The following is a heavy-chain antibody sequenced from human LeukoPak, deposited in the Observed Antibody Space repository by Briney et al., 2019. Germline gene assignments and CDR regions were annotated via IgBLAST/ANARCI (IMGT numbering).Heavy chain of an antibody. CDR1: GYTFTSYG. CDR2: ISAYNGNT. CDR3: ARDPGVDTAMVFDY. V-gene: IGHV1-18*01. J-gene: IGHJ4*02. D-gene: IGHD5-18*01. Sequence: ASVKVSCKASGYTFTSYGISWVRQAPGQGLEWMGWISAYNGNTNYAQKLQGRVTMTTDTSTSTAYMELRSLRSDDTAVYYYARDPGVDTAMVFDYWGQGTLVTVSS.